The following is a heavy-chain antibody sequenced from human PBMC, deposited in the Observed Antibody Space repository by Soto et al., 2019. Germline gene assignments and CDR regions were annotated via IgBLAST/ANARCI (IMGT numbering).Heavy chain of an antibody. CDR2: LSGSGGSK. V-gene: IGHV3-23*01. Sequence: GGSLRLSCAASGFIFSDYAMNWVRQAPGKGLEWVSGLSGSGGSKHYADSVKGRFSVSRDNPRNTLYLQMNSLRAEDTAVYYCAKARDSSGYYYLGDNWFDPWGQGTLVTVSS. D-gene: IGHD3-22*01. CDR1: GFIFSDYA. CDR3: AKARDSSGYYYLGDNWFDP. J-gene: IGHJ5*02.